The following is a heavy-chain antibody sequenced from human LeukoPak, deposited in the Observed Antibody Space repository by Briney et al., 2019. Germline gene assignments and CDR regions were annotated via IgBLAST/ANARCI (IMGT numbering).Heavy chain of an antibody. V-gene: IGHV1-3*01. CDR2: INAGNGNT. J-gene: IGHJ4*02. CDR3: ATEDSYGHEVWY. Sequence: ASVKVSCKASGYTFTSYAMHWVRQAPGQRLEWMGSINAGNGNTKYSQKFQGRVTITRDTSASTAYMELSSLRSEDTAVYYCATEDSYGHEVWYWGQGTLVTVSS. CDR1: GYTFTSYA. D-gene: IGHD5-18*01.